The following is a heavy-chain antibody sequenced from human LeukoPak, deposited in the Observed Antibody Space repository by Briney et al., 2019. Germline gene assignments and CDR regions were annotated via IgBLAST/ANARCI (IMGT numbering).Heavy chain of an antibody. Sequence: GRSLRLSCAASGFTFDDYAMHWVRRAPGKGLEWVSGISWNSGSIGYADSVKGRFTISRDNAKNSLYLQMNSLRAEDTALYYCAKGHSGYSYGLTSPLDYWGQGTLVTVSS. V-gene: IGHV3-9*01. CDR1: GFTFDDYA. CDR2: ISWNSGSI. CDR3: AKGHSGYSYGLTSPLDY. J-gene: IGHJ4*02. D-gene: IGHD5-18*01.